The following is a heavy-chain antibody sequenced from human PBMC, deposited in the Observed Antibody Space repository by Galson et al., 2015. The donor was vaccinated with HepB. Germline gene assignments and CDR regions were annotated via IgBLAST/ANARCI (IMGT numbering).Heavy chain of an antibody. CDR1: GYSFTSYW. CDR3: ARPLIAARDYYYYGMDV. Sequence: QSGAEVKKPGESLRISCKGSGYSFTSYWISWVRQMPGKGLEWMGRIDPSDSYTNYSPSFQGHVTISADKSISTAYLQWSSLKASDTAMYYCARPLIAARDYYYYGMDVWGQGTTVTVSS. J-gene: IGHJ6*02. V-gene: IGHV5-10-1*01. CDR2: IDPSDSYT. D-gene: IGHD6-6*01.